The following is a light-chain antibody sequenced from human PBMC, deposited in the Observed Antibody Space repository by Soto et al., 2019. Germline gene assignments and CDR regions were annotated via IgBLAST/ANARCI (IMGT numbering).Light chain of an antibody. Sequence: EIVLTQSPGTLSLSPGERATLSCRASQSVSSTYLAWYQHKPGQAPRLLIYDASSRATGIPDRFSGSGSGTDFTLTISRLEPEDFAVYYCQHYVGSRLTFGGGTKVEIK. J-gene: IGKJ4*01. CDR1: QSVSSTY. CDR2: DAS. V-gene: IGKV3-20*01. CDR3: QHYVGSRLT.